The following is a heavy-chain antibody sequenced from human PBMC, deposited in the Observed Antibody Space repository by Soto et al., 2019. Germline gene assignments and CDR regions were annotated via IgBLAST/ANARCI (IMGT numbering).Heavy chain of an antibody. D-gene: IGHD1-26*01. V-gene: IGHV3-7*01. CDR3: SRDVVFGAKALNY. CDR2: IKEDGSEK. J-gene: IGHJ4*02. Sequence: GGSLRLSCAASGFTFSNYWMTWVRQAPGKGLEWVANIKEDGSEKHYVDSVKGRFTISTDNAKNSLYLQMNSLRVEDTAVYFCSRDVVFGAKALNYWGQGALVTVSS. CDR1: GFTFSNYW.